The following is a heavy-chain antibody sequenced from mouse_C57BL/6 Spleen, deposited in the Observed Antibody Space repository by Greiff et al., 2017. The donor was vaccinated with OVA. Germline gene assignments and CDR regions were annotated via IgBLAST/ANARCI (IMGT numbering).Heavy chain of an antibody. CDR3: ARPPYDYDVGDY. Sequence: VQLQQPGAELVKPGASVKLSCKASGYTFTSYWMHWVKQRPGRGLEWIGRIDPSDSYTNYNQKFKGKATLTVDTSSSTAYMQLSSLTSEASAVYYGARPPYDYDVGDYWGKGTSVTVSS. J-gene: IGHJ4*01. D-gene: IGHD2-4*01. V-gene: IGHV1-69*02. CDR2: IDPSDSYT. CDR1: GYTFTSYW.